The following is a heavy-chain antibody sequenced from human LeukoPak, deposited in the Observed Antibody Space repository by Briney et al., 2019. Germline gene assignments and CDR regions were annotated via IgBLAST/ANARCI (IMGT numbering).Heavy chain of an antibody. D-gene: IGHD3-22*01. V-gene: IGHV1-69*13. CDR3: AMNRYYYDSSGYYFDY. Sequence: ASVKVSCKASGGTFISYAISWVRQAPGQGLEWMGGIIPIFGTANYAQKFQGRVTITADESTSTAYMELSSLRSEDTAVYYCAMNRYYYDSSGYYFDYWGQGTLVTVSS. CDR2: IIPIFGTA. J-gene: IGHJ4*02. CDR1: GGTFISYA.